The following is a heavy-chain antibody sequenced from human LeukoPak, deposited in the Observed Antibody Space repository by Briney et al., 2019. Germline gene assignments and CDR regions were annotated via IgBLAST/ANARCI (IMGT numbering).Heavy chain of an antibody. J-gene: IGHJ6*03. V-gene: IGHV3-48*03. D-gene: IGHD3-22*01. CDR1: GFTFSSYE. Sequence: GGSLRLSCAASGFTFSSYEMNWVRQAPGKGLEWVSYISSSGSTIYYADSVKGRFTISRDNAKNSLYLQMNSLRAEDTAVYYCARETYYYDSSGYLYYYYMDVWGKGTTVTISS. CDR3: ARETYYYDSSGYLYYYYMDV. CDR2: ISSSGSTI.